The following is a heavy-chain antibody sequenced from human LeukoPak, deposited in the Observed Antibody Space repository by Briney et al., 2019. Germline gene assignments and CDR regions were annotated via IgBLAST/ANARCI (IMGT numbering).Heavy chain of an antibody. D-gene: IGHD3-10*01. CDR2: INAGNGDT. J-gene: IGHJ4*02. CDR3: ARDRSTGRYYSSGSYDY. CDR1: GYTFTSYA. Sequence: PEASVKVSCKASGYTFTSYAMHWVRQAPGQRLEWMGWINAGNGDTKYSQNFQGRVTITRDTSANTAYMELSSLRSEDTAVYYCARDRSTGRYYSSGSYDYWGQGTLVTVSS. V-gene: IGHV1-3*01.